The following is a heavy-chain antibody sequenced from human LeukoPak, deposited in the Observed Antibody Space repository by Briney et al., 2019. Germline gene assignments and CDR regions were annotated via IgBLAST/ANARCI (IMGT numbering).Heavy chain of an antibody. CDR3: AKALNYWYFDL. J-gene: IGHJ2*01. Sequence: KPGGSLRLSCVASGFTFSDYYINWIRQAPGKGLEWVSYISSSSSSTNYADSVKGRFTISRDNAKNSLYLQMNSLRAEDTATYYCAKALNYWYFDLWGRGNLVTVSS. CDR2: ISSSSSST. V-gene: IGHV3-11*05. CDR1: GFTFSDYY.